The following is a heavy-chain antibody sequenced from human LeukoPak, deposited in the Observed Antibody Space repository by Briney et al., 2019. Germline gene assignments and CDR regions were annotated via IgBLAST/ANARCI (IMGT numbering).Heavy chain of an antibody. CDR3: ARGLGWKVTPMGLFYMDV. CDR1: GGSFSGYD. D-gene: IGHD1-1*01. V-gene: IGHV4-34*01. CDR2: INYGGDT. J-gene: IGHJ6*03. Sequence: SETLSLTCGVDGGSFSGYDWSWVRQPPGKGLERMGEINYGGDTNYNPSLKSRVTISVDTSKNQFSLKVRSVTAADTAVYFCARGLGWKVTPMGLFYMDVWGEGATVTVSS.